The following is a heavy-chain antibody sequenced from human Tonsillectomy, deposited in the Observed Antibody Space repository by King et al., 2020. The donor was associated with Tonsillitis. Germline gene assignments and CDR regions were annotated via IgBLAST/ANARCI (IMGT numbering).Heavy chain of an antibody. Sequence: VQLVESGGGLVQPGGSLRLSGAASGFTFSSYAMSWFRQAPGKGLDGVSAISGSGGRTYYAHSVKGRFTISRDNSKNTLYLQMNSLRAEDTAVNYSAKEVSDHVRGWFDPWGQGTLVTVSS. D-gene: IGHD1-14*01. CDR2: ISGSGGRT. CDR1: GFTFSSYA. J-gene: IGHJ5*02. V-gene: IGHV3-23*04. CDR3: AKEVSDHVRGWFDP.